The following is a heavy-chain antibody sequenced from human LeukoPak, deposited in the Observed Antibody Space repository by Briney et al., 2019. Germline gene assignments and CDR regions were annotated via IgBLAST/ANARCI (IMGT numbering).Heavy chain of an antibody. Sequence: GGSLRLSCAASGFTFTTYAMTWVRQAPGKGLEWVSVISDSGGSTCYADSVKGRFTISRDNSKNTLFLQMNSLRAEDTAVYYCAKSTSMITFGGVIVDYWGQGTLVTVSS. D-gene: IGHD3-16*02. J-gene: IGHJ4*02. CDR3: AKSTSMITFGGVIVDY. CDR2: ISDSGGST. V-gene: IGHV3-23*01. CDR1: GFTFTTYA.